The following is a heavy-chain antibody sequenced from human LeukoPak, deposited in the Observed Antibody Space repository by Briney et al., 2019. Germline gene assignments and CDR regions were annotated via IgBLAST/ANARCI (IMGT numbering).Heavy chain of an antibody. CDR2: ISGSGGST. J-gene: IGHJ3*02. CDR3: AKVKTKDAFDI. V-gene: IGHV3-23*01. Sequence: PGVSLRLSCGASGFTFSRYAVIGVPRAPGGGGEGVSAISGSGGSTYYADSVKGRFTISRDNSKNTLYLQMNSLRAEDTAVYYCAKVKTKDAFDIWGQGTMVTVSS. CDR1: GFTFSRYA.